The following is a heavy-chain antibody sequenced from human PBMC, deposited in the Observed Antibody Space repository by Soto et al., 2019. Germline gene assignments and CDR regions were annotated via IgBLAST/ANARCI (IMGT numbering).Heavy chain of an antibody. CDR3: VRDGTKTLRDWFDP. D-gene: IGHD1-1*01. Sequence: PSETLCLTCTVSGASISGFYGSWIRNSAGKGLEWIGRIYATGTTDYNPSLKSRVMMSVDTSKKQFSLKLRSVTAADTAVYYCVRDGTKTLRDWFDPWGQGISVTVS. CDR2: IYATGTT. J-gene: IGHJ5*02. CDR1: GASISGFY. V-gene: IGHV4-4*07.